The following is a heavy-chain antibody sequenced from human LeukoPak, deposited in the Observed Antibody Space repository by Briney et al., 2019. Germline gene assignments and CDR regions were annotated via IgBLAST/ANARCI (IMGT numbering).Heavy chain of an antibody. CDR3: ARVQHYDFRSGYGGVVGRGFDP. J-gene: IGHJ5*02. D-gene: IGHD3-3*01. CDR2: IYYSGST. V-gene: IGHV4-59*01. CDR1: GGSISSYY. Sequence: SETLSLTCTVSGGSISSYYWSWIRQPPGKGLEWIGYIYYSGSTNYNPSLKSRVTISVDTSKNQFSLKLSSVTAADTALYYCARVQHYDFRSGYGGVVGRGFDPWGQGTLVTVSS.